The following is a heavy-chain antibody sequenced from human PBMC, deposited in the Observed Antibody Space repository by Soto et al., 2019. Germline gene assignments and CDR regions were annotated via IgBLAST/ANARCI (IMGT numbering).Heavy chain of an antibody. J-gene: IGHJ6*02. V-gene: IGHV1-2*02. Sequence: SVEVSWEECRDGFEGYYLRSLRQATRKGLEWMGWINPNSGGTNYAQKFQGRVTMTRDTSISTAYMELSRLRSDDTAVYYCARDMVAAPDYYYYYGMDVWGQGTTVTVSS. CDR1: RDGFEGYY. D-gene: IGHD2-15*01. CDR2: INPNSGGT. CDR3: ARDMVAAPDYYYYYGMDV.